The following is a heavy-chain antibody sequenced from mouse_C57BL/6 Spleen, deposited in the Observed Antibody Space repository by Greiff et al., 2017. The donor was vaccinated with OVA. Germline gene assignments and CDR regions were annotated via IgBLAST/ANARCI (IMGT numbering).Heavy chain of an antibody. CDR1: GFTFTDDY. Sequence: EVQLQESGAELVRPGASVKMSCTASGFTFTDDYMHWVKQRPEKGLEWIGCIDPENGDTDYASKFQGKATITADTSSNTAYLQLRSLTSEDTAVYYCTRRDYGWFAYWGQGTLVTVSA. CDR3: TRRDYGWFAY. D-gene: IGHD1-1*01. CDR2: IDPENGDT. V-gene: IGHV14-4*01. J-gene: IGHJ3*01.